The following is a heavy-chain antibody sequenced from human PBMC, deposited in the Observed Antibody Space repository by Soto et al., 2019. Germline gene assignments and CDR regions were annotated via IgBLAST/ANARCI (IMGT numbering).Heavy chain of an antibody. CDR1: GFTFSSYS. D-gene: IGHD5-12*01. V-gene: IGHV3-48*01. J-gene: IGHJ4*02. CDR2: ISSSSSTI. Sequence: EVQLVESGGGLVQPGGSLRLSCAASGFTFSSYSMNWVRQAPGKGLEWVSYISSSSSTIYYADSVKGRFTISRDNAKNSLYLQMNSRRAEDTAVYYCARGPAVPRSGYDFLGDYWGQGTLVTVSS. CDR3: ARGPAVPRSGYDFLGDY.